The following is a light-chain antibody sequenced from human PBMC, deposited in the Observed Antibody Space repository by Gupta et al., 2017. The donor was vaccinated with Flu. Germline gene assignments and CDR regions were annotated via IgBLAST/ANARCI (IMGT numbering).Light chain of an antibody. CDR1: SSDLGTYNL. J-gene: IGLJ1*01. CDR2: EVT. CDR3: CSYAGTYV. Sequence: QSAPTQPAPVSGSPGPSITISCTGTSSDLGTYNLVSWYQQLPGKAPTLIIYEVTKRPSGVSNRFSASKSGNTASLTISGLQAEDEADYYCCSYAGTYVFGTGTKVTVL. V-gene: IGLV2-23*02.